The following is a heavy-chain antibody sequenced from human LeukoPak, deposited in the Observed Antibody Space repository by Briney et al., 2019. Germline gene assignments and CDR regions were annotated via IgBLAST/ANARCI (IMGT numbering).Heavy chain of an antibody. CDR2: IYYSGST. D-gene: IGHD6-19*01. Sequence: SETLSLTCTVSGGSISSSSYYWGWIRQPPGKGLEWIGSIYYSGSTYYNPSLKSRVTFSVDTSKNQFSLKLSSVTAADTAVYYCARLLSSDWYKGTFDFWGQGTMVTVSS. J-gene: IGHJ3*01. V-gene: IGHV4-39*01. CDR3: ARLLSSDWYKGTFDF. CDR1: GGSISSSSYY.